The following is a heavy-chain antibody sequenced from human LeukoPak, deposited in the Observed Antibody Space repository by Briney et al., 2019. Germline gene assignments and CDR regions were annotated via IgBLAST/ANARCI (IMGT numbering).Heavy chain of an antibody. CDR1: GFTFSTYA. Sequence: GGSLRLSCAASGFTFSTYAMSWVRQAPGKGLEWVAVISYDGSNKYYADSVKGRFTISRDNSKNTLYLQMNSLRAEDTAVYYCAKIYGSSGSLDYWGQGTLVTVSS. D-gene: IGHD3-22*01. V-gene: IGHV3-30*18. J-gene: IGHJ4*02. CDR2: ISYDGSNK. CDR3: AKIYGSSGSLDY.